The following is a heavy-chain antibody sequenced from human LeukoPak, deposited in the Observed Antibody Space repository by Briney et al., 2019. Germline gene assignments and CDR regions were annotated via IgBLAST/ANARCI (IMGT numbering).Heavy chain of an antibody. CDR3: ARDISAVTTGDY. CDR1: GGSVSSGNYY. J-gene: IGHJ4*02. D-gene: IGHD4-17*01. CDR2: IFYSGST. Sequence: SETLSLTCAVSGGSVSSGNYYWSWIRQPPGKGLEWIGYIFYSGSTKYNPSLQSRVTILRDTSKNQFSLKLSSVTAADTAVYYCARDISAVTTGDYWGQGTLVTVSS. V-gene: IGHV4-61*01.